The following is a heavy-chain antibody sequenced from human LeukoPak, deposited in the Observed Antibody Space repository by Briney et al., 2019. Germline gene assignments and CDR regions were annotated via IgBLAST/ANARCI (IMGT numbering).Heavy chain of an antibody. Sequence: PLETLSLTCSVYGGSITAYYWSWIRQPPGKGLEWIGEINHSRGTKYNPSLESRVTILLDASKNEFSLNLNSVTAADTAVYYCAREDYYFDSWGQGTLVTVSS. CDR3: AREDYYFDS. V-gene: IGHV4-34*01. CDR1: GGSITAYY. CDR2: INHSRGT. J-gene: IGHJ4*02.